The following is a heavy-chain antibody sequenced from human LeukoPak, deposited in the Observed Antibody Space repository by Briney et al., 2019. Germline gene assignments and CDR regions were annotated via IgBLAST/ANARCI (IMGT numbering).Heavy chain of an antibody. V-gene: IGHV1-2*02. J-gene: IGHJ4*02. D-gene: IGHD3-22*01. Sequence: ASVKVSCTASGYTFTGYYMHWVRQAPGQGLEWMGWINPNSGGTNYAQKFQGRVTMTRDTSISTAYMELSRLRSDDTAVYYRARVGRSPIFGVVTDYYDSSGTLDYWGQGTLVTVSS. CDR3: ARVGRSPIFGVVTDYYDSSGTLDY. CDR2: INPNSGGT. CDR1: GYTFTGYY.